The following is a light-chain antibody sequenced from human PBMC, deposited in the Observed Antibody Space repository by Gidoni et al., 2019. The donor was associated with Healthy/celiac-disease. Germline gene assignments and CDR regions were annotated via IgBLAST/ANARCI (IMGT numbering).Light chain of an antibody. Sequence: EIVMTQSPATLSVSPGERATLSCRASQSVSSNLAWYQQKPGQAPRLLIYGASTRATGIPARVSGSGSGTEFTITISSLQSEDFAVYDGQQYNNWPRWTFXYXTKVEIK. J-gene: IGKJ1*01. V-gene: IGKV3-15*01. CDR1: QSVSSN. CDR2: GAS. CDR3: QQYNNWPRWT.